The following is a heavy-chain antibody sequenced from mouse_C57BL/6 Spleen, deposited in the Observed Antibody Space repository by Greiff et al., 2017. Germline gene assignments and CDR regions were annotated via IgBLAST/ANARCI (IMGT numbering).Heavy chain of an antibody. CDR3: TREGDYDEFAY. CDR2: ISSGGDYI. J-gene: IGHJ3*01. CDR1: GFTFSSYA. Sequence: EVKLVESGEGLVKPGGSLKLSCAASGFTFSSYAMSWVRQTPENRLEWVAYISSGGDYIYYADTVKGRFTISRDNARNTLYLQMSSLKSGDTAMYYCTREGDYDEFAYWGQGTLVTVSA. D-gene: IGHD2-4*01. V-gene: IGHV5-9-1*02.